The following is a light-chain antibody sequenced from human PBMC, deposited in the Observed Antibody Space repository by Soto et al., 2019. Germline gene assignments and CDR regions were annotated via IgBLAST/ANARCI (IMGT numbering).Light chain of an antibody. CDR2: GES. CDR3: QQYGSSPLT. CDR1: ESVSENY. J-gene: IGKJ4*01. Sequence: EIVLTQSPGTLSLSPGERATLSCRASESVSENYLAWYQQRSDQPPRLVIYGESSRASAVPDRFSGSGSGADYPLAISRLEPEDFAVYSWQQYGSSPLTFGGGTKVEIK. V-gene: IGKV3-20*01.